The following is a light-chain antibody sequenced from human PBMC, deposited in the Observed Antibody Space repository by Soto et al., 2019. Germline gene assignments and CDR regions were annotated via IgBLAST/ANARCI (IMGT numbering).Light chain of an antibody. CDR1: QSVSSS. J-gene: IGKJ5*01. CDR2: DAS. Sequence: ENVRPEAPATLSVSPGERATLSCRASQSVSSSLAWYQQKPGQAPRLLIYDASTRATGIPARFSGSGSGTEFTLTISSLQSEDFAVYYCQQRSNWPPITFGQGTRLEIK. V-gene: IGKV3-15*01. CDR3: QQRSNWPPIT.